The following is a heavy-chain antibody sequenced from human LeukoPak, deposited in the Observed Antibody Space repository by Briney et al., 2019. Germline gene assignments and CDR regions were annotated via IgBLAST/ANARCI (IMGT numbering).Heavy chain of an antibody. CDR2: IYSSGST. Sequence: PSETLSLTCTVSGGSISSFYWSWIRQPAGKGLECIGHIYSSGSTIYNPSLKTRVTMSVDTSKNQFSLKLTSVTAAGTAVYYCAREDWDTAARNWYFDLWGRGTLVTVSS. CDR1: GGSISSFY. CDR3: AREDWDTAARNWYFDL. V-gene: IGHV4-4*07. D-gene: IGHD5-18*01. J-gene: IGHJ2*01.